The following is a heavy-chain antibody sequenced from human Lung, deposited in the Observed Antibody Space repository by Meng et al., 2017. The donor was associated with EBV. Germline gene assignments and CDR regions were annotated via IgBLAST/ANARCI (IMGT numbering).Heavy chain of an antibody. CDR2: ISSRGGYT. Sequence: VTLDDLCVGLVNSGGFLRLSCVASGFTFSDYYMTWIRQAPGKGLEWLSYISSRGGYTDSADSVKGRFTISRDNAKNSVYLQMNSLRPDDTAVYYCARAHGLNDYWGLGTLVTVSS. D-gene: IGHD5-24*01. CDR3: ARAHGLNDY. J-gene: IGHJ4*02. CDR1: GFTFSDYY. V-gene: IGHV3-11*05.